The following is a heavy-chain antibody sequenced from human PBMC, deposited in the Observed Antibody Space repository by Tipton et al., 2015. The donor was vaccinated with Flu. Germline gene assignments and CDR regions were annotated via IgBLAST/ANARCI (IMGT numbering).Heavy chain of an antibody. CDR3: ARRDYSNYVSDPKSWFDP. Sequence: TLSLTCTVSGGSIRSASYYWGWVRQPAGKGLEWIGRIYASGSTDYNPSLKSRVTMSVDTSKNQFSLKVFSVTAADTAVYYCARRDYSNYVSDPKSWFDPWGQGILVTVSS. CDR1: GGSIRSASYY. CDR2: IYASGST. V-gene: IGHV4-61*02. D-gene: IGHD4-11*01. J-gene: IGHJ5*02.